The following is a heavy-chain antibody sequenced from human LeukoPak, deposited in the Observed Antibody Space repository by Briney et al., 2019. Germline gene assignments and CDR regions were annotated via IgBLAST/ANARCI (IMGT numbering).Heavy chain of an antibody. Sequence: ASVKVSCKVSGYTLTELSMHWVRQAPGQGLEWMGGIIPIFGTANYAQKFQGRVTITADESTSTAYMELSSLRSEDTAVYYCARDRGQVLTGCFDYWGQGTLVTVSS. J-gene: IGHJ4*02. CDR2: IIPIFGTA. CDR3: ARDRGQVLTGCFDY. V-gene: IGHV1-69*13. D-gene: IGHD3-9*01. CDR1: GYTLTELS.